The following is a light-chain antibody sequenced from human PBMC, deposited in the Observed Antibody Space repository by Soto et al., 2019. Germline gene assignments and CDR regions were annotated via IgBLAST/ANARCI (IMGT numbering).Light chain of an antibody. CDR2: DDS. V-gene: IGLV3-21*02. CDR3: HVWDSSSGHDI. Sequence: SYELTQPPSVSVAPGQTARISCGGNNIGRKSVHWYQQKPGRAPVVVVYDDSDRPSGIPERFSGANSGDTATLTISRVEAGDDADYYCHVWDSSSGHDIFGTGTKVTVL. CDR1: NIGRKS. J-gene: IGLJ1*01.